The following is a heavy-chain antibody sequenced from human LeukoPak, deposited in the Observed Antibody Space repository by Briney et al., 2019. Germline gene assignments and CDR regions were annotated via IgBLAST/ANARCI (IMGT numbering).Heavy chain of an antibody. J-gene: IGHJ6*03. Sequence: PGGSLRLSCAASGFTFSSYWMHWVRQAPGKGLVWVSRINSDGSSTSYADSVKGRFIISRDNAKNTLYLQMNSLRAEDTAVYYCARVGQQRSPGRDYYYYYMDVWGKGTTVTVSS. CDR2: INSDGSST. D-gene: IGHD6-13*01. CDR1: GFTFSSYW. CDR3: ARVGQQRSPGRDYYYYYMDV. V-gene: IGHV3-74*01.